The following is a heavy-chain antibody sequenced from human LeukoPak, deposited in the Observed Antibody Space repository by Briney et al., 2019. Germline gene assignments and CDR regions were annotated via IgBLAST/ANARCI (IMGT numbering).Heavy chain of an antibody. D-gene: IGHD3-16*01. CDR1: SGSISTSNYY. J-gene: IGHJ3*02. Sequence: SETLSLTCTVSSGSISTSNYYWGWVRQPPGKALEWIGSIYYSGSTYYNPSLKSRVTISVDTSKNQFSLKLSSVTAADTAVYYCARDLVLSIWGQGTMVTVSS. CDR3: ARDLVLSI. V-gene: IGHV4-39*07. CDR2: IYYSGST.